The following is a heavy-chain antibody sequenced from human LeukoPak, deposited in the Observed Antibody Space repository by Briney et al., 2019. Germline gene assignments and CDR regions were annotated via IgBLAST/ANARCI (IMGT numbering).Heavy chain of an antibody. CDR2: ISGSASST. Sequence: GGSLRLSCAASGFTFSNYAMSWVRQAPGKGLEWVSAISGSASSTYHADSVKGRFTISRDNSKNTLYLQMNSLRAEDTAVYYCAKGPITMVRGVISDYWGQGTLVTVSS. V-gene: IGHV3-23*01. J-gene: IGHJ4*02. D-gene: IGHD3-10*01. CDR3: AKGPITMVRGVISDY. CDR1: GFTFSNYA.